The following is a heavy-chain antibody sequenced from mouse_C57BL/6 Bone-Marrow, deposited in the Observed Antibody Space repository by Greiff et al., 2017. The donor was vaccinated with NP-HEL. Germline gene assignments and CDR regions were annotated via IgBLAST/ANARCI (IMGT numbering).Heavy chain of an antibody. Sequence: VESAGGLVQPGSSMKLSCTASGFTFSDYYMAWVRQVPEKGLEWVANINYDGSSTYYLDSLKSRFIISRDNAKNILYLQMSSLKAEDTATYYCARDGYYYGSKNAMDYWGQGTSVTVSS. CDR1: GFTFSDYY. CDR3: ARDGYYYGSKNAMDY. D-gene: IGHD1-1*01. J-gene: IGHJ4*01. V-gene: IGHV5-16*01. CDR2: INYDGSST.